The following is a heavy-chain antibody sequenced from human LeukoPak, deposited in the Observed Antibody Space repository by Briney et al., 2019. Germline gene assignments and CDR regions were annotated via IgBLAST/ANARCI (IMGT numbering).Heavy chain of an antibody. D-gene: IGHD1-14*01. J-gene: IGHJ4*02. CDR2: ISLSGLT. CDR3: AICITSPTTFDS. V-gene: IGHV4-4*02. Sequence: PSGTLSLTCGVSGGSISNTNWWSWVRQPPGQGLEWIGEISLSGLTNYNPSLKSRVTVSVDTSKNQFSLKLSSVTAADTAVYYCAICITSPTTFDSWGQGTLVTVSS. CDR1: GGSISNTNW.